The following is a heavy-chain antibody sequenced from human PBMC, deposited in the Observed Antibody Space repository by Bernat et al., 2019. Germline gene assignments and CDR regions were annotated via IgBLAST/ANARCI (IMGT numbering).Heavy chain of an antibody. D-gene: IGHD5-18*01. J-gene: IGHJ5*02. CDR1: VFTFSSYG. Sequence: QVQLVESGGGVVQPGRSLRLSCAASVFTFSSYGMHWVRQAPGKGLEWVAVIWYDGSNKYYADSVKGRFTISRDNSKNTLYLQMNSLRAEDTAVYYCARESSDVDTAMAPLLDSMGFDPWGQGTLVTVSS. CDR2: IWYDGSNK. V-gene: IGHV3-33*01. CDR3: ARESSDVDTAMAPLLDSMGFDP.